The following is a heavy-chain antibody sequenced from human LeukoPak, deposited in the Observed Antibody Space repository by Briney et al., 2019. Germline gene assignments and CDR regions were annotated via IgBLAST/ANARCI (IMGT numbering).Heavy chain of an antibody. J-gene: IGHJ4*02. V-gene: IGHV4-39*07. CDR1: GDSISYTNYC. Sequence: SETLSLTCTVSGDSISYTNYCWGWIRQPPGKRLEWIATIYYSGSTYFNPSLKSRVTMSVDTSKNQFSLKVRSVTAADTAVYYCATQYCSATTSCYLGSFSKYFFDYWGQGTLVTVSS. D-gene: IGHD2-2*01. CDR2: IYYSGST. CDR3: ATQYCSATTSCYLGSFSKYFFDY.